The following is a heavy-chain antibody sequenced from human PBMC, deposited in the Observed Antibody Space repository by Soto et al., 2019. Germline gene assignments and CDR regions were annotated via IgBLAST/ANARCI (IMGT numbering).Heavy chain of an antibody. J-gene: IGHJ5*02. CDR1: GGSFSGYY. CDR2: INHSGST. Sequence: SETLSLTCAVYGGSFSGYYWSWIRQPPGKGLEWIGEINHSGSTNYNPSLKSRVTISVDTSKNQFSLKLSSVTAADTAVYYCAREPHQGWFDPWGQGALVTVS. V-gene: IGHV4-34*01. CDR3: AREPHQGWFDP.